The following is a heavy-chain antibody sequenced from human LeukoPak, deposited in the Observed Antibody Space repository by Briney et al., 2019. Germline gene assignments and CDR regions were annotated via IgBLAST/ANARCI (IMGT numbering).Heavy chain of an antibody. CDR3: LGYCSGGRCYSGGH. J-gene: IGHJ4*02. CDR1: EFTFSTYA. CDR2: VSTSGGST. Sequence: GGSLRLSCAASEFTFSTYAMSWVRQAPGKGLEWVSTVSTSGGSTYYADSVKGRFTISRDNSKNTQYLQMNSLRAEDTAIYYCLGYCSGGRCYSGGHWGQGTLVTVSS. V-gene: IGHV3-23*01. D-gene: IGHD2-15*01.